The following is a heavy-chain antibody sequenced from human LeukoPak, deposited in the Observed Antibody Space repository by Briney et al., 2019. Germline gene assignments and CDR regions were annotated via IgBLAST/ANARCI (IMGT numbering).Heavy chain of an antibody. V-gene: IGHV1-18*04. D-gene: IGHD3-10*01. CDR2: ISAYNGNT. CDR3: ARALLWFGEYYFDY. CDR1: GYTFTSYG. Sequence: ASVKVSCKASGYTFTSYGISWVRQAPGQGLEWMGWISAYNGNTNYAQKLQGRVTMTTGTSTSTAYMELRSLRSDDTAVYYCARALLWFGEYYFDYWGQGTLVTVSS. J-gene: IGHJ4*02.